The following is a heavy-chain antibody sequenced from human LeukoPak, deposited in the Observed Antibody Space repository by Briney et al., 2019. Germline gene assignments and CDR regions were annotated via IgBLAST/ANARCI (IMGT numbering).Heavy chain of an antibody. V-gene: IGHV1-46*01. Sequence: GASVKVSCKASGYTFTSYYMHWVRQAPGQGLEWMGIINPNGGSTTYAQKFQGRVTITADKSTSTAYMELSSLRSEDTAVYYCAREDLGDWTLDYWGQGTLVTVSS. D-gene: IGHD2-21*02. J-gene: IGHJ4*02. CDR3: AREDLGDWTLDY. CDR1: GYTFTSYY. CDR2: INPNGGST.